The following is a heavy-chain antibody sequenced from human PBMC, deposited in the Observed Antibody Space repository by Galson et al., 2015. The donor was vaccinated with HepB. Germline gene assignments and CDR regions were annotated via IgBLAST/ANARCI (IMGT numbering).Heavy chain of an antibody. CDR3: ARENFGYFDF. D-gene: IGHD3-10*01. J-gene: IGHJ4*02. Sequence: SVKVSCKASDYTFINYGISWVRQAPGQGLEWMGWISAYDGNTKYAHKLQDRVTMTTDTSTSTVYMELSSLRSEDTAVYYCARENFGYFDFWGQGTLVTVSS. V-gene: IGHV1-18*01. CDR1: DYTFINYG. CDR2: ISAYDGNT.